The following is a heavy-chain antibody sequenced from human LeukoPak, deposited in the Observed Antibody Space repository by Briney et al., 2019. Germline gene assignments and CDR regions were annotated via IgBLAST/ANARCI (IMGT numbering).Heavy chain of an antibody. V-gene: IGHV1-46*01. CDR1: GYTFTSYY. D-gene: IGHD5-18*01. J-gene: IGHJ4*02. CDR3: ARESAMVRPFDY. Sequence: ASVKVSCKASGYTFTSYYMHWVRQAPGQGLEWMGIINPSGGSTSYAQRFQGRVTMTRDMSTSTVYMELSSLRSEDTAVYYCARESAMVRPFDYWGQGTLVTVSS. CDR2: INPSGGST.